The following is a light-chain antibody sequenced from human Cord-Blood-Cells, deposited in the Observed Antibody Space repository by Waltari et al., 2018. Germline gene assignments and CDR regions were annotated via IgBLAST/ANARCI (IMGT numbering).Light chain of an antibody. CDR1: PIVSSY. CDR2: DAS. J-gene: IGKJ2*03. V-gene: IGKV3-11*01. CDR3: QKRSNWYS. Sequence: EIVLTQSPATLSLSPGGRATLSCRASPIVSSYLAWYQQTPGQAPRLLIYDASTRATGIPARFSGSGSGTDFTLTISSLEPEEFAVYYCQKRSNWYSFGQGTKLEIK.